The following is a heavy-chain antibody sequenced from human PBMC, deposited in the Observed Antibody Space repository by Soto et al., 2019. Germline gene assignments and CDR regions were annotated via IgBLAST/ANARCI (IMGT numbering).Heavy chain of an antibody. D-gene: IGHD1-1*01. J-gene: IGHJ4*02. Sequence: QVHLVQSGAEVKKPGASVKVSCKASGYSFTSYDINWVRQATGQGFEWLGWMNPNSGNTGYAQNFQDRVTMTRDTSISTAYMDLSSLRSEDTAIYYCARNLPNTGRFDNWGQGTLVTVSS. CDR2: MNPNSGNT. CDR3: ARNLPNTGRFDN. CDR1: GYSFTSYD. V-gene: IGHV1-8*01.